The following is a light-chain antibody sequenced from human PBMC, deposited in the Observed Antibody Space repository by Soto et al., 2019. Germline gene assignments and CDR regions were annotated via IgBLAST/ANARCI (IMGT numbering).Light chain of an antibody. CDR1: QTVSSY. V-gene: IGKV3-15*01. CDR2: GAS. J-gene: IGKJ2*01. CDR3: QQYHNWPGYT. Sequence: EIVMTQSPATLSVSPGERATLSCRASQTVSSYLAWYQQKPGQAPRLLIYGASTRATGIPARFSGSGSGTEFTLTISSLQSEDFAVYFCQQYHNWPGYTFVQGTKLEIK.